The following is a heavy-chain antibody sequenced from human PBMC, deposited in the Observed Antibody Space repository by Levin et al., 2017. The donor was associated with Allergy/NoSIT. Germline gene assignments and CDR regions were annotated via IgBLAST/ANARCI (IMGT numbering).Heavy chain of an antibody. CDR1: GFTFSSYS. J-gene: IGHJ3*02. D-gene: IGHD6-6*01. V-gene: IGHV3-48*02. CDR2: ISSSSSTI. CDR3: ARDYGVYSSSDDAFDI. Sequence: GGSLRLSCAASGFTFSSYSMNWVRQAPGEGLEWVSYISSSSSTIYYADSVKGRFTISRDNAKNSLYLQMNSLRDEDTAVYYCARDYGVYSSSDDAFDIWGQGTMVTVSS.